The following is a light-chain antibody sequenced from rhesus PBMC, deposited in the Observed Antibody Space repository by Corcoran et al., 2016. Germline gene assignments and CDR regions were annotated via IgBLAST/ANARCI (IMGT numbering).Light chain of an antibody. CDR2: EVS. CDR3: GSYAGSNTYI. V-gene: IGLV2-32*02. Sequence: QAALTQPRSVSGSPGQSVTISCSGTSSDIGNYNYVSWYQHHPGTAPKLMIFEVSKRPSGVSDRFSGSKSGNTASLPIAGPQAEDEADYYCGSYAGSNTYIFGAGTRLTVL. J-gene: IGLJ1*01. CDR1: SSDIGNYNY.